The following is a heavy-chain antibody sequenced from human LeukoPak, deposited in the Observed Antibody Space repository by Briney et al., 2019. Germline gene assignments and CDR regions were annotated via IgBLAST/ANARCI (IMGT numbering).Heavy chain of an antibody. CDR1: GGSISSYY. CDR3: AMALGDYCDSSGYDAFDI. V-gene: IGHV4-4*07. CDR2: IYTSGST. J-gene: IGHJ3*02. D-gene: IGHD3-22*01. Sequence: SETLSLTCTVSGGSISSYYWSWIRQPAGKGLEWIGRIYTSGSTNYNPSLKSRVTMSVDTSKNQFSLKLSSVTAADTAGYYCAMALGDYCDSSGYDAFDIWGQGTMVTVSS.